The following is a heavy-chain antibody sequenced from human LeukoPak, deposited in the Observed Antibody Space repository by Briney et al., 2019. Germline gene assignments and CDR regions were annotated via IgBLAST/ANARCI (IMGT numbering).Heavy chain of an antibody. CDR1: GFTVSSKY. Sequence: GGSLRLSWAASGFTVSSKYMSWVRQAPGKGLEWVSVIYSGGSTYYADSVKGRFTISRDNSKNTLYLQMNSLRAEDTAVYYCAKDPRIAARPYYFDYWGQGTLVTVSS. CDR3: AKDPRIAARPYYFDY. J-gene: IGHJ4*02. CDR2: IYSGGST. D-gene: IGHD6-6*01. V-gene: IGHV3-66*01.